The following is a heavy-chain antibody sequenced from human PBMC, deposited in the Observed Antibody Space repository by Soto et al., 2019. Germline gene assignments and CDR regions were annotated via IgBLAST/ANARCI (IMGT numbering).Heavy chain of an antibody. J-gene: IGHJ4*02. CDR1: GGPFSSYA. Sequence: QVQLVQSGAAVKKPGSSVKVSCKASGGPFSSYAISWVRQAPGQGLEWMGGIIPIFGTANYAQKFQGRVTITADKATSTAYMELSSLRSEDTAVYYCARGGRVAARPQDQLWVDYWGQGTLVTVSS. CDR3: ARGGRVAARPQDQLWVDY. CDR2: IIPIFGTA. V-gene: IGHV1-69*06. D-gene: IGHD6-6*01.